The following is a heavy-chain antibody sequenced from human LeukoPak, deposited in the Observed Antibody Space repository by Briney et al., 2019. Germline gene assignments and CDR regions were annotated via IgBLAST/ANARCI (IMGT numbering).Heavy chain of an antibody. J-gene: IGHJ4*02. CDR2: INPNSGGT. CDR3: ARGYCSGGSCYFDY. Sequence: ASVKVSCKASGYTFTGYYMHWVRQAPGQGLEWMGWINPNSGGTNYAQKFQGRVTMTRDTSTSTAYMELSRLRSDDTAVYYCARGYCSGGSCYFDYWGQGTLVTVSS. CDR1: GYTFTGYY. V-gene: IGHV1-2*02. D-gene: IGHD2-15*01.